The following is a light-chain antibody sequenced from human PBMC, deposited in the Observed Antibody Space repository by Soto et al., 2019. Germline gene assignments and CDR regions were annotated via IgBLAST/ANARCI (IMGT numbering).Light chain of an antibody. CDR1: QSVSSNY. CDR3: HQYGSSPFT. CDR2: GAS. Sequence: EIVLTQSPGTLALSPGERATLSCRASQSVSSNYLTWYQQKRGQAPRLLIHGASSRATGIPDRFSRSGSGTDFTLTISRLEPDDFAVYYCHQYGSSPFTFGPGTKVGIK. V-gene: IGKV3-20*01. J-gene: IGKJ3*01.